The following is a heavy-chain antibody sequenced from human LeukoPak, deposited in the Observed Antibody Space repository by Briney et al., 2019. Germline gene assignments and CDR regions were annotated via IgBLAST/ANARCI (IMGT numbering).Heavy chain of an antibody. Sequence: SETLSLTCTVSGGSISSYYWSWIRQPPGKGLEWIGYIYYSGSTNYNPSLKSRVTILVDTSKNQFSLKLSSVTAADTAVYYCARAAYCGGDCYSPEYYFDYWGQGTLVTVSS. CDR3: ARAAYCGGDCYSPEYYFDY. J-gene: IGHJ4*02. D-gene: IGHD2-21*02. CDR1: GGSISSYY. CDR2: IYYSGST. V-gene: IGHV4-59*01.